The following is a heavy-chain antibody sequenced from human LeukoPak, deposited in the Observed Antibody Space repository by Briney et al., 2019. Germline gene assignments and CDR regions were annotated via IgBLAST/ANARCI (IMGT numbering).Heavy chain of an antibody. V-gene: IGHV3-33*01. J-gene: IGHJ4*02. Sequence: GGSLRLSCAASGFTFSSYGMHWVRQAPGKGLEWVAVIWYDGSNKYYADSVRGRFTISRDNSKNTLYLQMNSLRAEDTAVYYCARDREYSSSSLDYWGQGTLVTVSS. D-gene: IGHD6-6*01. CDR2: IWYDGSNK. CDR1: GFTFSSYG. CDR3: ARDREYSSSSLDY.